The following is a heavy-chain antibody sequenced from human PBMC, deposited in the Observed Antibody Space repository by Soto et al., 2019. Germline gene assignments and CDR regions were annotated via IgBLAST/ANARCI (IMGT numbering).Heavy chain of an antibody. CDR1: GGSVSSGSYY. J-gene: IGHJ3*02. CDR3: AREQWLVQGSNAFDI. CDR2: IYYSGST. D-gene: IGHD6-19*01. V-gene: IGHV4-61*01. Sequence: LSLTCTVSGGSVSSGSYYWSCIRQPPGKGLEWIGYIYYSGSTNYNPSLKSRVTISVDTSKNQFSLKLSSVTAADTAVYYCAREQWLVQGSNAFDIWGQGTMVTVSS.